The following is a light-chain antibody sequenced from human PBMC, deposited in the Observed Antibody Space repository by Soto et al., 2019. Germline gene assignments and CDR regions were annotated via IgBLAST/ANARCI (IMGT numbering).Light chain of an antibody. CDR1: SSDVGGYDY. CDR3: SSYAGSNNSYV. V-gene: IGLV2-14*01. CDR2: EVS. J-gene: IGLJ1*01. Sequence: QSVLTQPASVSGSPGQSITISCTGTSSDVGGYDYVSWYQLHPGKAPKLMVFEVSNRPSGVSYRFSGSKSGNTASLTISGLQAEDEADYYCSSYAGSNNSYVFGTGTKVTVL.